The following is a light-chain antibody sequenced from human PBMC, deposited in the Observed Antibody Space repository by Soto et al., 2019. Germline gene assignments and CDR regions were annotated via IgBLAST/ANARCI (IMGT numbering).Light chain of an antibody. CDR1: SSNIGAGYD. J-gene: IGLJ3*02. CDR3: QSYDSIWV. CDR2: GNS. Sequence: QSVLTQPPSVSGAPGQRVTISCTGSSSNIGAGYDVHWYQQLPGTAPKLLIYGNSNRPSGVPDRFSGSKSGTSASLAITGLQAEDEADYYCQSYDSIWVFGGGTKVTVL. V-gene: IGLV1-40*01.